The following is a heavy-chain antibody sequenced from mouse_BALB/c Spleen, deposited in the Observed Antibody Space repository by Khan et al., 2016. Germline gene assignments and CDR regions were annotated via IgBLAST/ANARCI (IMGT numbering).Heavy chain of an antibody. V-gene: IGHV1-15*01. J-gene: IGHJ4*01. CDR1: GYTFTDYE. CDR3: TSIYYRCDVGLLAMDY. Sequence: QVQLKQSGAELVRPGASVTLSCKAPGYTFTDYEMHWVKQTPVHGLEWIGAIDPETGGTAYNQKFKGKATLTADKSSSTAYMELRSLTSEDSAVYYCTSIYYRCDVGLLAMDYWGQGTSVTVSS. CDR2: IDPETGGT. D-gene: IGHD2-14*01.